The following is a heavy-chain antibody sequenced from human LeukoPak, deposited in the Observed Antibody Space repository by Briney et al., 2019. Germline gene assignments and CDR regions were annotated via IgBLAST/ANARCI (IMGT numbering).Heavy chain of an antibody. CDR3: ARDSGYSYSD. CDR2: IYTSGST. CDR1: GYSISSGYY. Sequence: PSQTLSLTCTVSGYSISSGYYWGWIRQPPGKGLEWIGRIYTSGSTNYNPSLKSRVTMSVDTSKNQFSLKLSSVTAADTAVYYCARDSGYSYSDWGQGTLVTVSS. V-gene: IGHV4-38-2*02. J-gene: IGHJ4*02. D-gene: IGHD5-18*01.